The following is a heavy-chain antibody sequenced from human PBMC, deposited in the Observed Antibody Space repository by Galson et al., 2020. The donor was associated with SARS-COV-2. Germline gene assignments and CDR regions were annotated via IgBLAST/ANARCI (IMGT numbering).Heavy chain of an antibody. D-gene: IGHD6-19*01. J-gene: IGHJ6*02. Sequence: ASVKVSCKVSGYTLTELSMHWVRQAPGKGLEWMGGFDPEDGETIYAQKFQGRVTMTEDTSTDTAYMELSSLRSEDTAVYYCATGPAVAGTLSGYYYCYGMDVWGQGTTVTVSS. V-gene: IGHV1-24*01. CDR1: GYTLTELS. CDR3: ATGPAVAGTLSGYYYCYGMDV. CDR2: FDPEDGET.